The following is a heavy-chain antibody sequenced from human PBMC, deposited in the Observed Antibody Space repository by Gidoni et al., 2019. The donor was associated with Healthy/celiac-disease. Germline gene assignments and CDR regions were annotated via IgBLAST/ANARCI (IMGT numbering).Heavy chain of an antibody. CDR3: ARHLAPIVDGVSWFDP. Sequence: QVQLQESGPGLVKPSETLSLTCAVSGYSISSGYYWGWIRQPPGKGLEWIGSIYHSGSTYYNPSLKSRVTISVDTSKNQFSLKLSSVTAADTAVYYCARHLAPIVDGVSWFDPWGQGTLVTVSS. J-gene: IGHJ5*02. D-gene: IGHD3-22*01. CDR2: IYHSGST. V-gene: IGHV4-38-2*01. CDR1: GYSISSGYY.